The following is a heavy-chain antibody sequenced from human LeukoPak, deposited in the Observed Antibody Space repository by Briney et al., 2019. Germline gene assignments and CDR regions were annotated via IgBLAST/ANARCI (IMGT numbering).Heavy chain of an antibody. CDR1: GGSISSGDHC. Sequence: SETLSLTCTVSGGSISSGDHCWSWIRLPPGKGLEFVGYILYSGTSYYNPSLKSRLIISVDTSKNQFSLKLSSVTAADTAVYYCARGRGYSYGIDYWGQGTLVTVSS. V-gene: IGHV4-30-4*01. CDR3: ARGRGYSYGIDY. D-gene: IGHD5-18*01. J-gene: IGHJ4*02. CDR2: ILYSGTS.